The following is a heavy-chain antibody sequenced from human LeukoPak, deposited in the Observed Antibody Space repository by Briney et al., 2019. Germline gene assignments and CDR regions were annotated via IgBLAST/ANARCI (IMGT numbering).Heavy chain of an antibody. CDR2: MYHSGST. CDR3: SRHSAHASTNDAFDI. V-gene: IGHV4-59*11. CDR1: GGSISSHY. D-gene: IGHD2-2*01. Sequence: SETLSLTCTVSGGSISSHYWSWIRQPPGKGLEWIGYMYHSGSTNYNPSLKSRVTISVDTSKNQFSLKLSSVTAADTAVYYCSRHSAHASTNDAFDIWGQGTMVTVSS. J-gene: IGHJ3*02.